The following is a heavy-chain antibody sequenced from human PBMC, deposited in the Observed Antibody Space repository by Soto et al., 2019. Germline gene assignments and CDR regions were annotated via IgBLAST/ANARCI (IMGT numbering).Heavy chain of an antibody. V-gene: IGHV2-5*02. CDR1: GFSLSTSGVG. CDR3: AHRRGYGDYLSFDY. D-gene: IGHD4-17*01. Sequence: QITLKESGPTLVKPTQTLTLTCTFSGFSLSTSGVGVGWIRQPPGKALEWLALIYWDDDKRYSPSLKSRLTITKDTSKNQVVLTMTNMDPVDTATYYCAHRRGYGDYLSFDYWGQGTLVTVPS. J-gene: IGHJ4*02. CDR2: IYWDDDK.